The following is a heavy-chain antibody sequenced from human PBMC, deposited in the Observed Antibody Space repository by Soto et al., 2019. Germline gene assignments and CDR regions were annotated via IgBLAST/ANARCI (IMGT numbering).Heavy chain of an antibody. Sequence: EVQLVESGGGLVQPGGSLRLSCAASGFTFSSYSMNWVRQAPGKGLEWVSYISSSSSTIYYADSVKGRFTISRDNATNSLYLQMNSLRDEDTAVYYCGRGRKTSAVARLNAWGQGTTVTVSS. CDR1: GFTFSSYS. CDR2: ISSSSSTI. V-gene: IGHV3-48*02. D-gene: IGHD3-10*01. J-gene: IGHJ6*02. CDR3: GRGRKTSAVARLNA.